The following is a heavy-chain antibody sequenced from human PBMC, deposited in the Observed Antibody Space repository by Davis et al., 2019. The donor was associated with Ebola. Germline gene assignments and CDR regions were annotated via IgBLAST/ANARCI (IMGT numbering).Heavy chain of an antibody. CDR3: ARGGEGWFDP. Sequence: ASVKVSCKASGGTFSSYAINWVRQATGQGLEWMGWMNPNSGNTGYAQKFQGRVTMTRNTSISTAYMELRSLRSEDTAVYYCARGGEGWFDPWGQGTLVTVSS. CDR2: MNPNSGNT. V-gene: IGHV1-8*02. CDR1: GGTFSSYA. J-gene: IGHJ5*02. D-gene: IGHD3-10*01.